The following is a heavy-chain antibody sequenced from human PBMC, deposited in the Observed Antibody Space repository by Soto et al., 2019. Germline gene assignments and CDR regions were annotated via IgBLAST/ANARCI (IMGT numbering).Heavy chain of an antibody. CDR3: ARHQRETGTYAQPLDQ. J-gene: IGHJ5*02. D-gene: IGHD1-1*01. V-gene: IGHV4-39*01. CDR2: ICSSGST. CDR1: YGSVSGCDYY. Sequence: PSETLSLTCTVSYGSVSGCDYYWDWVRQPPGKGLAWIGSICSSGSTYYNPSLKSRVTISVDTSKNQFSLRLSSVTAADTAVYYCARHQRETGTYAQPLDQWGKGTLVTVSS.